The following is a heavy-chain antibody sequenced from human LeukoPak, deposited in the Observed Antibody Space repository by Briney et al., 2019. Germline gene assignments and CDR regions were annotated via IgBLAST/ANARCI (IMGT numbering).Heavy chain of an antibody. J-gene: IGHJ4*02. CDR2: IYPGDSDT. CDR3: ARTMVRGVIASGFDF. CDR1: GYSFTTYW. D-gene: IGHD3-10*01. V-gene: IGHV5-51*01. Sequence: GESLKISCNGSGYSFTTYWIGWVRQMPGKGLEWMGTIYPGDSDTRYSPSFQGQVTILVDKSISTAYLQWSTLKASDTAMYYRARTMVRGVIASGFDFWGQGTLVTVSS.